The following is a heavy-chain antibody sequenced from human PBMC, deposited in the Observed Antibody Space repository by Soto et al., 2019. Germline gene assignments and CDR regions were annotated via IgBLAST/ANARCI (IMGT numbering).Heavy chain of an antibody. V-gene: IGHV3-23*01. CDR3: AKVEYRSGWDYFDY. D-gene: IGHD6-19*01. CDR2: ISGSGGST. J-gene: IGHJ4*02. Sequence: GGPLRLPCAASGFTFSSYAMSWVRQAPGKGLEWVSAISGSGGSTYYADSVKGRFTISRDNSKSTLYLQMNSLRAEDTAVYYCAKVEYRSGWDYFDYWGQGTLVTVSS. CDR1: GFTFSSYA.